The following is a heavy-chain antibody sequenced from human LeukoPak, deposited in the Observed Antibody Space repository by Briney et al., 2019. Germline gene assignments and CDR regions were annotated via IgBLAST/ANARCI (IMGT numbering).Heavy chain of an antibody. J-gene: IGHJ6*02. CDR1: GYILSELS. CDR2: FDPEDDER. D-gene: IGHD2-8*01. CDR3: ARGSVSRYYGMDV. V-gene: IGHV1-24*01. Sequence: APVKVSCKVSGYILSELSMHWVRRAPGKGLEWMGGFDPEDDERIYAQKFQGRVTMTEDTSTDTAYMELSSLRSEDTAVYYCARGSVSRYYGMDVWGQGTTVTVSS.